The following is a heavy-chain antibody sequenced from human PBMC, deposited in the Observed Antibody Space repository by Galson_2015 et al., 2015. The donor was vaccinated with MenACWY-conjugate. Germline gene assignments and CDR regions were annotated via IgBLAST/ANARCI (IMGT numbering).Heavy chain of an antibody. CDR3: AAWTADDNY. J-gene: IGHJ4*02. V-gene: IGHV3-7*01. CDR2: INPEGSRG. D-gene: IGHD3/OR15-3a*01. Sequence: SLRLSCAASGFTFSNSWMNWIRQAPGSGLEWAANINPEGSRGTYVDSVKGRFTISRDNAENSVYLEMNSLRPEDTAVFYCAAWTADDNYWAQGTLVTVSS. CDR1: GFTFSNSW.